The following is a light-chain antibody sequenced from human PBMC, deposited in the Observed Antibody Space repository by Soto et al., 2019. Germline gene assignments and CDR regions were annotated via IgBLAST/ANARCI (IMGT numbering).Light chain of an antibody. CDR3: QQYGSSPQT. V-gene: IGKV3-20*01. Sequence: EIVLTQSPGTLSLSPGERATLSCRASQSVSSSYLAWYQQKPGQAPRLVIYGASSRATGIPDRFSGSGSGTDFTLTIRRLEPEDFAVYYCQQYGSSPQTFGQGTKVEIK. J-gene: IGKJ1*01. CDR1: QSVSSSY. CDR2: GAS.